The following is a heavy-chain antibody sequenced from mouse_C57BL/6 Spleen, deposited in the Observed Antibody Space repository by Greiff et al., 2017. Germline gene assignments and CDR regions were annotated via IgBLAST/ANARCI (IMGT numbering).Heavy chain of an antibody. D-gene: IGHD4-1*01. Sequence: QVQLQQPGAELVRPGSSVKLSCKASGYTFTSYWMDWVKQRPGQGLEWIGNIYPSDSETHYNQKFKDKATLTVDKSSSTAYMQLSSLTSEDSAVYYCVTSNWDRGYFDDWGQGTTLTVSS. CDR1: GYTFTSYW. V-gene: IGHV1-61*01. J-gene: IGHJ2*01. CDR2: IYPSDSET. CDR3: VTSNWDRGYFDD.